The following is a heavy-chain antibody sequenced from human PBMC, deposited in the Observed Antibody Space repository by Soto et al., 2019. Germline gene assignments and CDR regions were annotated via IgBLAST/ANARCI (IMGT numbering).Heavy chain of an antibody. V-gene: IGHV3-30*19. J-gene: IGHJ6*02. Sequence: GGSRTLYCGASGFTFSSYGMHWVRQAPGKGLEWVAVISYDGSNKYYADSVKGRFTISRDNSKNTLYLQMNSLRAEDTAVYYCARGIPAAELYYYYGMDVWGQGTTVTVSS. CDR2: ISYDGSNK. D-gene: IGHD2-2*01. CDR1: GFTFSSYG. CDR3: ARGIPAAELYYYYGMDV.